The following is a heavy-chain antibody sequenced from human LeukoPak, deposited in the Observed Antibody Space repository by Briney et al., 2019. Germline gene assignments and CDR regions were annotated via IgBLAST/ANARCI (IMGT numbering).Heavy chain of an antibody. CDR2: IYPGDSDT. J-gene: IGHJ4*02. D-gene: IGHD3-22*01. Sequence: GESLRISCKGSGYSFTSYWIGWVRQMPGKGLEGMGIIYPGDSDTRYSPSFQGQVTISADKSTSTAYLQWSSLKASDTALYYCARQGRYYDSSGYSDYWGQGTLVTVSS. V-gene: IGHV5-51*01. CDR1: GYSFTSYW. CDR3: ARQGRYYDSSGYSDY.